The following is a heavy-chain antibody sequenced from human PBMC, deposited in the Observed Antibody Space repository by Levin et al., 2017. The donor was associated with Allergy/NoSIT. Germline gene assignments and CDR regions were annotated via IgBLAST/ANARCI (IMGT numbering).Heavy chain of an antibody. CDR2: IYSGGST. CDR3: ARDLGDCSGGSCWGAFDI. D-gene: IGHD2-15*01. V-gene: IGHV3-53*01. Sequence: GGSLRLSCAASGFTVSSNYMSWVRQAPGKGLEWVSVIYSGGSTYYADSVKGRFTISRDNSKNTLYLQMNSLRAEDTAVYYCARDLGDCSGGSCWGAFDIWGQGTMVTVSS. J-gene: IGHJ3*02. CDR1: GFTVSSNY.